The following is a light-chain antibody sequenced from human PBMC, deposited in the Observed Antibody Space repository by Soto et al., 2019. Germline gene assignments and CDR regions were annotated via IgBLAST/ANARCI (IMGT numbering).Light chain of an antibody. V-gene: IGKV1-5*01. CDR1: QSNSRG. J-gene: IGKJ1*01. CDR3: QPDNSNSWT. Sequence: DIQMTQSASTLPASVRDRVTITCRASQSNSRGFAWYQQKLEKAPKLLIDDGSNLESGVPPRFSGSGSGTEFPLIFSSLHPDDFAIYYCQPDNSNSWTFGQGTKVDIK. CDR2: DGS.